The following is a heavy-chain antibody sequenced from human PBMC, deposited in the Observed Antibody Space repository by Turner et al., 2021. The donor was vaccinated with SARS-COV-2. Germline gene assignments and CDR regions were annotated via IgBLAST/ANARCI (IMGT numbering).Heavy chain of an antibody. V-gene: IGHV3-30*18. CDR3: AKESGPNCSGGRGYGEIFDY. CDR2: TSYDGSDK. CDR1: GFTFSSYG. Sequence: QLQLVETGGGVVQPGRSLRLSCAASGFTFSSYGMHWVRQAPGKGLEWVAVTSYDGSDKNYADSVKGRFTISRDNSKNTLYMKVNSMRAEDTTVDECAKESGPNCSGGRGYGEIFDYWGQGTLVTVSS. J-gene: IGHJ4*02. D-gene: IGHD2-15*01.